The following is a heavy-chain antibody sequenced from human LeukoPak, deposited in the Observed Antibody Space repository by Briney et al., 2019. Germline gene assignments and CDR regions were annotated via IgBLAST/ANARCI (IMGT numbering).Heavy chain of an antibody. V-gene: IGHV4-34*01. CDR1: GGSFSGYY. CDR3: ARIRALRFLEWSWGGFGY. CDR2: INHSGST. D-gene: IGHD3-3*01. Sequence: SETLSLTCAVYGGSFSGYYWSWIRQPPGKGLEWIGEINHSGSTNYNPSLKSRVTISVDTSKNQFSLKLSSVTAADTAVYYCARIRALRFLEWSWGGFGYWGQGTLVTVSS. J-gene: IGHJ4*02.